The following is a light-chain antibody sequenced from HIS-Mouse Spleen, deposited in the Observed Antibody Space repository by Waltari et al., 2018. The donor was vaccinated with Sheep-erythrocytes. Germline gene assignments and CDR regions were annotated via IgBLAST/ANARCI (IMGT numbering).Light chain of an antibody. Sequence: QSALTQPPSASGSPGQSVTISCTGTSSDVGGYNYVSWYQQHPGKAPKLMIYEVSKRPAGVPDRFSGSRSGKPASLTVSGLQAEDEADYYCSSYAGSNMVFGGGTKLTVL. J-gene: IGLJ2*01. CDR2: EVS. V-gene: IGLV2-8*01. CDR1: SSDVGGYNY. CDR3: SSYAGSNMV.